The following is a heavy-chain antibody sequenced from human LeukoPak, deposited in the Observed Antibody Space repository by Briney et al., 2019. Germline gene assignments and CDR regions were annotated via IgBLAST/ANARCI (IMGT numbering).Heavy chain of an antibody. CDR3: ARGRPHGNDY. V-gene: IGHV3-74*01. Sequence: GGSLRLSCAASGFTFSSYWMNWVRQAPGKGLVWVSRIASDGSSTTYADSVKGRFSISRDNAKNTQYLQMNSLRVEDTAVYYCARGRPHGNDYWGQGTLVTASS. D-gene: IGHD4-23*01. CDR2: IASDGSST. J-gene: IGHJ4*02. CDR1: GFTFSSYW.